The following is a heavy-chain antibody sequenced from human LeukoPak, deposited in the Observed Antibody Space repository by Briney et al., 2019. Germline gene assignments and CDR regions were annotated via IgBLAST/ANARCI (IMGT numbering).Heavy chain of an antibody. V-gene: IGHV4-39*01. CDR3: ASMLGIAARPDEW. CDR2: IYYSGST. CDR1: GGSISSSSYY. D-gene: IGHD6-6*01. Sequence: PSETLSLTCTVSGGSISSSSYYWGWIRQPPGKGLEWIGSIYYSGSTYYNPSLKSRVTISVDTSKNQFSLKLSSVTAADTAVYYCASMLGIAARPDEWWGQGTLVIVSS. J-gene: IGHJ4*02.